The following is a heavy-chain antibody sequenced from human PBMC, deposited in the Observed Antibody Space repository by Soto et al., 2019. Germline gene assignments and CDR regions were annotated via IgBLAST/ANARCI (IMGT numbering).Heavy chain of an antibody. CDR2: ISGSGGST. CDR1: GFTFSSYA. J-gene: IGHJ6*02. CDR3: AKDILTGPSRYGMDV. V-gene: IGHV3-23*01. D-gene: IGHD3-9*01. Sequence: GVLRLSCAASGFTFSSYAMSWVRQAPGKGLEWVSAISGSGGSTYYADSVKGRFTISRDNSKNTLYLQMNSLRAEDTAVYYCAKDILTGPSRYGMDVWGQGTTVTVSS.